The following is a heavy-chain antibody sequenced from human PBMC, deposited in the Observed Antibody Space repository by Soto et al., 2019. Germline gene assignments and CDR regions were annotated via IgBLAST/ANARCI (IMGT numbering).Heavy chain of an antibody. Sequence: PGGSLRLSCAASGFTFSSYAMSWVRQAPGKGLEWVSAISGSGGSTYYADSVKGRFTISRDNSKNTLYLQMNSLRAEDTAVYYCAKARRVRGVIITLFDYWGQGTLVTVSS. CDR2: ISGSGGST. J-gene: IGHJ4*02. CDR1: GFTFSSYA. CDR3: AKARRVRGVIITLFDY. D-gene: IGHD3-10*01. V-gene: IGHV3-23*01.